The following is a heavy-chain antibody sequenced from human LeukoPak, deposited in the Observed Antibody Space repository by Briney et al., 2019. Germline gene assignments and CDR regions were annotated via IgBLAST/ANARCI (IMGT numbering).Heavy chain of an antibody. CDR1: GGSISSYY. V-gene: IGHV4-34*01. Sequence: SETLSLTCTVSGGSISSYYWSWIRQPPGKGLEWVGEINHSGSTNYNPSLKSRVTISVDTSKNQFSLKLSSVTAADTAVYYCARAARLGQWLAFDYWGQGTLVTASS. D-gene: IGHD6-19*01. CDR2: INHSGST. J-gene: IGHJ4*02. CDR3: ARAARLGQWLAFDY.